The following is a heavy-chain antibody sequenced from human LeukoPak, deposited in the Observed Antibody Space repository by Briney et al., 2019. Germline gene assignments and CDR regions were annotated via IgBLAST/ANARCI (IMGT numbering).Heavy chain of an antibody. CDR1: GFTFSSCA. CDR3: AKDPGVVPAHYFDY. V-gene: IGHV3-23*01. CDR2: ISGSGDNT. D-gene: IGHD2-2*01. J-gene: IGHJ4*02. Sequence: GGSLRLSCGASGFTFSSCAMTWVRQAPGKGLEWVSAISGSGDNTYYADSVKGRFTISRDNSKTTLNLQMNSLRAEDTAVYYCAKDPGVVPAHYFDYWGQGTLVTVSS.